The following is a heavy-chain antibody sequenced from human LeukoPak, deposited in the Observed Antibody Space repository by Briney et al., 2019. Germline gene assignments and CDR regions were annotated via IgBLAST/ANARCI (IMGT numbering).Heavy chain of an antibody. CDR3: ARQGSGYYYYFDS. D-gene: IGHD3-22*01. J-gene: IGHJ4*02. CDR1: RGSISSYY. CDR2: IYYSGST. V-gene: IGHV4-59*08. Sequence: SETLSLTCTVSRGSISSYYWSWIRQPPRKGLEWIGYIYYSGSTNYNPSLKSRVTISLDTSKNQFSLKLSSVTAADTAVYYCARQGSGYYYYFDSWGQGTLVTVSS.